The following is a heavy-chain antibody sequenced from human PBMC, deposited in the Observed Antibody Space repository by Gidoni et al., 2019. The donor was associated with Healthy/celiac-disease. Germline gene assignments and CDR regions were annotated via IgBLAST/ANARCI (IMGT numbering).Heavy chain of an antibody. CDR3: ARDQSLRWLQLGYFDY. Sequence: EVQLVESGGGLVQPGGSLRLSCAASGFTFSSDSMNWVRQAPGKGLEWVSYISSSSSTIYYADSLKGRFTISRDNAKNSLYLQMNSLRDEDTAVYYCARDQSLRWLQLGYFDYWGQGTLVTVSS. CDR2: ISSSSSTI. J-gene: IGHJ4*02. CDR1: GFTFSSDS. D-gene: IGHD5-12*01. V-gene: IGHV3-48*02.